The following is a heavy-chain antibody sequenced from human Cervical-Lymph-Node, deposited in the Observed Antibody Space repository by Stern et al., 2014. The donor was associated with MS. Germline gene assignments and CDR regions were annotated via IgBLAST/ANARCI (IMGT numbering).Heavy chain of an antibody. CDR3: ASNPFYYYGLDV. CDR1: GFSFDEYN. D-gene: IGHD1-14*01. V-gene: IGHV3-9*01. CDR2: ISWNSDNI. J-gene: IGHJ6*02. Sequence: EVQLVESGGGLVQPGRSLRLSCVASGFSFDEYNMHWVRQAPGKGLDWVSGISWNSDNIGYAASVKGRFTISRDNAKNSLYLQMNSLRAEDTALYYCASNPFYYYGLDVWGQGTTVTVSS.